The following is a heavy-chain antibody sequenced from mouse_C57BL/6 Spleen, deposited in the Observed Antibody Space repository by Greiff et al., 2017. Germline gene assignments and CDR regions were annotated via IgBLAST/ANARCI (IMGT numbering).Heavy chain of an antibody. V-gene: IGHV5-4*01. CDR2: ISDGGSYT. CDR1: GFTFSSYA. Sequence: EVQLVESGGGLVKPGGSLKLSCAASGFTFSSYAMSWVRQTPEKRLEWVATISDGGSYTYYPDNVKGRFTISRDNAKNNLYLQMSHLKSEDTAMYYCASWYFDVWGTGTTVTVSS. CDR3: ASWYFDV. J-gene: IGHJ1*03.